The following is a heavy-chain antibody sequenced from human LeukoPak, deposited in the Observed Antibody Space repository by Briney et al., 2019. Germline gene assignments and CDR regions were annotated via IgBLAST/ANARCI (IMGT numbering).Heavy chain of an antibody. CDR3: ARDNELLLDY. CDR1: DGSISSYY. CDR2: IYYSGST. J-gene: IGHJ4*02. D-gene: IGHD1-7*01. Sequence: PSETLSLTCTVSDGSISSYYWSWLRQPPGKGLEWIGYIYYSGSTNYNPSLKSRATISVDTSKNQFSLKLSSVTTADTAVYYCARDNELLLDYWGQGTLVTVSS. V-gene: IGHV4-59*01.